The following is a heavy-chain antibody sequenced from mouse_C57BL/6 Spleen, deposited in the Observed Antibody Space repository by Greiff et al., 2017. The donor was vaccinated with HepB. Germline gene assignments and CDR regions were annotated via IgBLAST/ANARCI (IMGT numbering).Heavy chain of an antibody. D-gene: IGHD1-1*01. CDR3: ARRFGSGDFDY. Sequence: QVHVKQPGAELVKPGASVKMSCKASGYTFTSYWITWVKQRPGQGLEWIGDIYPGSGSTNYNEKFKSKATLTVDTSSSTAYMQLSSLTSEDSAVYYCARRFGSGDFDYWGQGTTLTVSS. CDR2: IYPGSGST. J-gene: IGHJ2*01. V-gene: IGHV1-55*01. CDR1: GYTFTSYW.